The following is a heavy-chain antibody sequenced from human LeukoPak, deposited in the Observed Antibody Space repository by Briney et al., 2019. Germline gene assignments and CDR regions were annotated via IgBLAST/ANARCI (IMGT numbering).Heavy chain of an antibody. CDR1: GGSISSGDYY. D-gene: IGHD3-22*01. V-gene: IGHV4-30-4*01. Sequence: SETLSLTCTVSGGSISSGDYYWSWIRQPPGMGLEWIGYIYYSGSTYYNPSLKSRVTISVDTSKNQFSLKLSSVTAADTAVYYCARNYYDSSGYRPFDYWGQGTLVTVSS. CDR2: IYYSGST. J-gene: IGHJ4*02. CDR3: ARNYYDSSGYRPFDY.